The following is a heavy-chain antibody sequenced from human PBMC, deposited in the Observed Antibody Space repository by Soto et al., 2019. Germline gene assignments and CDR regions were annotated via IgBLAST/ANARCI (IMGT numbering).Heavy chain of an antibody. CDR1: GYTFTGYY. V-gene: IGHV1-2*04. D-gene: IGHD3-10*01. CDR3: ARGRRKYYYGSGSYYFHDAFDI. CDR2: INPNSGGT. Sequence: QVQLVQSGAEVKKPGASVKVSCKASGYTFTGYYMHWVRQAPGQGLEWMGWINPNSGGTNYAQKFQGWVTMTRDTSISTAYMELSRLRSDDTAVYYCARGRRKYYYGSGSYYFHDAFDIWGQGTMVTVSS. J-gene: IGHJ3*02.